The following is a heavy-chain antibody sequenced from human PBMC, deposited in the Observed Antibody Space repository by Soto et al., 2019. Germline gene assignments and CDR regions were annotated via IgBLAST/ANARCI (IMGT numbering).Heavy chain of an antibody. CDR3: ARASYYSNYPTHYFDY. D-gene: IGHD4-4*01. J-gene: IGHJ4*01. Sequence: ASVKVSCKASGYTFTSYGISWVRQAPGQGLEWMGWISAYNGNTNYAQKLQGRVTMTTDTSTSTAYMELRSLRSDDTAVYYCARASYYSNYPTHYFDYWGHGTLVTVSS. V-gene: IGHV1-18*01. CDR1: GYTFTSYG. CDR2: ISAYNGNT.